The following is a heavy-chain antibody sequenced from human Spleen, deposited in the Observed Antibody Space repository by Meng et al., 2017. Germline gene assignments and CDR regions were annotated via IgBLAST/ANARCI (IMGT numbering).Heavy chain of an antibody. CDR2: IYHNGDT. D-gene: IGHD7-27*01. CDR1: GGSITTYY. J-gene: IGHJ6*02. CDR3: ARGITGDYYYGMDV. Sequence: SETLSLTCTVSGGSITTYYWNWIRQPPGKGLEWIGFIYHNGDTNYNPSLKSRVTISVDTSKNQFSLKLVSVTAADTAVYYCARGITGDYYYGMDVWGQGTTVTVSS. V-gene: IGHV4-59*01.